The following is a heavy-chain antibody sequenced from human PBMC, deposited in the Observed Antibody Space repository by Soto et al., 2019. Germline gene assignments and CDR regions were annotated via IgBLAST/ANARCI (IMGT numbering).Heavy chain of an antibody. Sequence: GGSLRLSCAASGFTFSDYYMTWIRQAPGKGLEWVSYISSSGSGIYYPDSVKGRFTISRDNAKKSLYLQMSSLRAEDTAVYYCARAYSDAFDIWGQGTLVTVSS. CDR3: ARAYSDAFDI. CDR1: GFTFSDYY. D-gene: IGHD2-15*01. V-gene: IGHV3-11*01. J-gene: IGHJ3*02. CDR2: ISSSGSGI.